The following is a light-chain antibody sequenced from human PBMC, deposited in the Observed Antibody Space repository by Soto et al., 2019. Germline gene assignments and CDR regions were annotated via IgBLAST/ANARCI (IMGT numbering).Light chain of an antibody. V-gene: IGKV1-9*01. CDR3: QQLDSYPIS. CDR2: AAS. Sequence: DIQLTQSPSFLSASVGDRVTITCRASQGISSHLVWYQQKPGKAPKLLIYAASSLQSGVPSRFGGSGSGTQFTLTISSLQPEDFASYYCQQLDSYPISFGQGTRLAIK. J-gene: IGKJ5*01. CDR1: QGISSH.